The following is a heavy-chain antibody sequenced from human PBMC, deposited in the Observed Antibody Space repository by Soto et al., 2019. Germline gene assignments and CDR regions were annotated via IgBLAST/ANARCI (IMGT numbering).Heavy chain of an antibody. D-gene: IGHD3-10*01. CDR2: ISGSGGST. CDR1: GFTFSSYA. Sequence: PGGSLRLSCAASGFTFSSYAMSWVRQAPGKGLEWVSAISGSGGSTYYADSVKGRFTISRDNSKNTLYLQMNSLRAEDTAVYYRAKEIWFGELPRGDYWGQGTLVTVSS. CDR3: AKEIWFGELPRGDY. J-gene: IGHJ4*02. V-gene: IGHV3-23*01.